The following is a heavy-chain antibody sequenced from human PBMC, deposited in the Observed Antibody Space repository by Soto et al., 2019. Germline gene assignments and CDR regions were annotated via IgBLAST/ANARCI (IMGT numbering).Heavy chain of an antibody. CDR3: AHRRGAYYFDF. D-gene: IGHD1-26*01. V-gene: IGHV2-5*02. Sequence: QITLKESGPTLVKPTQTLTLTCTFSGFSLSTNGVGVGWIRQPPGKALEWLALIYWDGDKRYSPSLKSRLTSTKDTSKNQVVLTMTNIDPVDTATYYCAHRRGAYYFDFWGLGTLVTVSS. CDR1: GFSLSTNGVG. CDR2: IYWDGDK. J-gene: IGHJ4*02.